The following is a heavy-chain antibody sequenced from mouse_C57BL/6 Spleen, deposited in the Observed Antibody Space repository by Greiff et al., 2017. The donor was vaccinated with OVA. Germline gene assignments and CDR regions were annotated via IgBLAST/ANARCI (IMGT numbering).Heavy chain of an antibody. CDR2: INPNSGST. J-gene: IGHJ2*01. V-gene: IGHV1-64*01. CDR3: ARYYGSSPYYFDY. CDR1: GYTFTSYW. Sequence: QVQLQQPGAELVKPGASVKLSCKASGYTFTSYWMHWVKQRPGQGLEWIGLINPNSGSTNYNEKFKSKATLTVDKSSSTAYMQLSSLTSEDSAVYYCARYYGSSPYYFDYWGQGTTLTVSS. D-gene: IGHD1-1*01.